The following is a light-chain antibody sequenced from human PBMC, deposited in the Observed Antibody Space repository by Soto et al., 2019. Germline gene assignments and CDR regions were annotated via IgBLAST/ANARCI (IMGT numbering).Light chain of an antibody. Sequence: QSVLTQPPSVSGAPGQRVTISCTGSNSNIGAGYDVHWYQQLPGTAPNLLIHDNSNRPSGVPDRFSGSKSGTSVSLAITGLQAEDEADYYCQSYDSSLSAYVFGTGTKLTVL. J-gene: IGLJ1*01. CDR2: DNS. CDR1: NSNIGAGYD. V-gene: IGLV1-40*01. CDR3: QSYDSSLSAYV.